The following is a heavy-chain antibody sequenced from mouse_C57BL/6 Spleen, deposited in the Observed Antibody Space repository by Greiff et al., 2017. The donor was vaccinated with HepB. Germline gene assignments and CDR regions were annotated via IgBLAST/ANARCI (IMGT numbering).Heavy chain of an antibody. CDR1: GYTFTSYW. CDR2: IDPSDSYT. CDR3: ARRYSKGDYAMDY. J-gene: IGHJ4*01. D-gene: IGHD2-5*01. Sequence: QVQLQQPGAELVMPGASVKLSCKASGYTFTSYWMHWVKQRPGQGLEWIGEIDPSDSYTNYNQKFKGKSTLTVDKSSSTAYMQLSSLTSEDSAVYYCARRYSKGDYAMDYWGQGTSVTVSS. V-gene: IGHV1-69*01.